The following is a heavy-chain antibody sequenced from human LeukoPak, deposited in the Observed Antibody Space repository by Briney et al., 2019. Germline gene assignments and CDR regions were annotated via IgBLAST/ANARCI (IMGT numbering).Heavy chain of an antibody. D-gene: IGHD6-19*01. V-gene: IGHV4-61*02. J-gene: IGHJ6*03. CDR3: AREGIAVADTYYYYYMDV. CDR2: MYIGGRT. CDR1: GTSIRSGSYY. Sequence: TLSLTCTVTGTSIRSGSYYWNWIRQAAGKGLEWLGRMYIGGRTTYNPSLKSRVTISLDTTENQFSLRLRSVTAADTAVYYCAREGIAVADTYYYYYMDVWGKGTWVTVSS.